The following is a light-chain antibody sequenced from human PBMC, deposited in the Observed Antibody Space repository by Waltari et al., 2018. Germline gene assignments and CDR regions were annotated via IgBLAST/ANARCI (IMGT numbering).Light chain of an antibody. CDR1: SFNIGKNH. CDR3: GVWDSSLSAYV. V-gene: IGLV1-51*02. Sequence: QSAVTQPPSVSAAPGQKVTISCSGSSFNIGKNHVSWYKQHPGTAPKLLIYETDQRPSVIPDRCSGSKSVTSATLGITGLQTGDEADHYCGVWDSSLSAYVFGPGTNVAVL. CDR2: ETD. J-gene: IGLJ1*01.